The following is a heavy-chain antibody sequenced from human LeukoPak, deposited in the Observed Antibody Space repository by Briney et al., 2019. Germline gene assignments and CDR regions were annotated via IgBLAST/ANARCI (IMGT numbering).Heavy chain of an antibody. CDR2: INPSGGST. J-gene: IGHJ4*02. CDR3: ARGHYYGSGSYYNVHY. Sequence: ASVKVSCKASGYPFTAYYMHWVRQAPGQGLEWMGIINPSGGSTSYAQKFQGRVTMTRDTSTSTVYMELSSLRSEDTAVYYCARGHYYGSGSYYNVHYWGQGTLVTVSS. CDR1: GYPFTAYY. D-gene: IGHD3-10*01. V-gene: IGHV1-46*01.